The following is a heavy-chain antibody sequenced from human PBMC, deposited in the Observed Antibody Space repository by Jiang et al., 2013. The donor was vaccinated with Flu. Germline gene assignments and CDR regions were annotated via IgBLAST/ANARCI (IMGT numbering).Heavy chain of an antibody. D-gene: IGHD3-22*01. CDR3: AREGYYFDTTGSPRSHGLDV. Sequence: AYSFTKYALTWVRQAPGQGLEWMGWINTKTGDPTYAQAFTGRFVFSSDTSVSTAYLHISGLKAEDTAVYYCAREGYYFDTTGSPRSHGLDVWGQGTAVTVSS. CDR2: INTKTGDP. V-gene: IGHV7-4-1*02. CDR1: AYSFTKYA. J-gene: IGHJ6*02.